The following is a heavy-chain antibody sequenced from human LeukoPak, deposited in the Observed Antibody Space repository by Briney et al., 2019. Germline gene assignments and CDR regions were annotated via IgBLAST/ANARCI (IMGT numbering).Heavy chain of an antibody. J-gene: IGHJ4*02. Sequence: SETLSLTCTVSGSSISSVSNDYWTWIRQSPGKGLEWIGYIYFTGNTNYNPSLKSRVTMSIDSSKNQFSLKMTSVTAADTAVYYCARYRTSGSYLFDYWGQGTLVTVSS. CDR1: GSSISSVSNDY. D-gene: IGHD1-26*01. CDR2: IYFTGNT. V-gene: IGHV4-61*01. CDR3: ARYRTSGSYLFDY.